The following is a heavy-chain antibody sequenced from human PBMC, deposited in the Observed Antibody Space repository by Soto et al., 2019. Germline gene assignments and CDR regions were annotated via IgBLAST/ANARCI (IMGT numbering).Heavy chain of an antibody. V-gene: IGHV5-51*01. CDR2: IYPGDSDT. CDR1: GYSFPNYW. D-gene: IGHD3-10*01. Sequence: PGESLKISCTASGYSFPNYWIGWVRQVPGQGLEWMGIIYPGDSDTKYSPSFQGQVTITADTSISTAFLQWTSLKAADTAMYYCARRGQQAGSDRYQYYILDAWGQGTPVTVSS. J-gene: IGHJ6*02. CDR3: ARRGQQAGSDRYQYYILDA.